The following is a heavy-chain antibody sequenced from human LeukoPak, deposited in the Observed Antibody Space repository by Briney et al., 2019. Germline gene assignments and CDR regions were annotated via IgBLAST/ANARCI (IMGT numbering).Heavy chain of an antibody. CDR2: IKQDGSEK. CDR1: GFTFSSYA. J-gene: IGHJ5*02. CDR3: ARAYSSSWYDWFDP. Sequence: GGSLRLSCAASGFTFSSYAMSWVRQAPGKGLEWVANIKQDGSEKYYVDSVKGRFTISRDNAKNSLYLQMNSLRAEDTAVYYCARAYSSSWYDWFDPWGQGTLVTVSS. V-gene: IGHV3-7*01. D-gene: IGHD6-13*01.